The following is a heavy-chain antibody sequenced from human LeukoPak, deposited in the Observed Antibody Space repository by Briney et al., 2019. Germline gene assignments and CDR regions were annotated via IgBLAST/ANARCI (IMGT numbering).Heavy chain of an antibody. V-gene: IGHV3-30*02. CDR3: ATSPGYCSSTSCPRNPFDY. CDR1: GFTFSSFG. Sequence: GGSLRLSCAASGFTFSSFGIHWVRQAPGKGLEWVAFIRYDGSNKYYADSVKGRFTISRDNPKNTLYLQMNSLRAEDTAVYYCATSPGYCSSTSCPRNPFDYWGQGTLVTVSS. D-gene: IGHD2-2*01. J-gene: IGHJ4*02. CDR2: IRYDGSNK.